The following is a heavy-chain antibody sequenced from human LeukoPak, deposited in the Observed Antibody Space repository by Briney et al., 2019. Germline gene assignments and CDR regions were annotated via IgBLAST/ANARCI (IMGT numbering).Heavy chain of an antibody. D-gene: IGHD2-2*01. J-gene: IGHJ4*02. CDR3: ASHCSSTSCLDY. CDR1: GFTFSSYW. V-gene: IGHV3-74*01. CDR2: INSDGSST. Sequence: GGSLRLSCAVSGFTFSSYWMHWVRQAPGKGLVWVSRINSDGSSTSYADSVKGRFTISRDNAKNTLYLQMNSLRVEDTAVYYCASHCSSTSCLDYWGQGSLVTVSS.